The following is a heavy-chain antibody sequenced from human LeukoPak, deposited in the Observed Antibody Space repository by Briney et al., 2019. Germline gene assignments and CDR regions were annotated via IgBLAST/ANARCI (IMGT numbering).Heavy chain of an antibody. CDR2: ISAYNGDT. CDR3: ARAVGDSSGYYGADC. J-gene: IGHJ4*02. Sequence: ASVKVSCKASGYTFTSYGISWVRQAPGQGLEWMGWISAYNGDTNYAQKLQGRVTMTTDTSTSTAYMELRSLRSDDTAVYYCARAVGDSSGYYGADCWGQGTLVTVSS. D-gene: IGHD3-22*01. CDR1: GYTFTSYG. V-gene: IGHV1-18*01.